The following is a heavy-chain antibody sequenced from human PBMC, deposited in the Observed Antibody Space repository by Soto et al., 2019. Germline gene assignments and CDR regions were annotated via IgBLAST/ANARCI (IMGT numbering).Heavy chain of an antibody. CDR3: ASGGGVGVAGSAAFDM. D-gene: IGHD3-3*01. V-gene: IGHV1-2*02. CDR2: INPATGAA. Sequence: QLHLVQSGAVVKKPGASVTVSCSASGYPVTAYYMHWVRQAPGRGLEWMGGINPATGAAKYTQTFRGRVTMARDTSTSTVFSGPSGLTSEDTAVFYCASGGGVGVAGSAAFDMWGQGTLVTVSS. CDR1: GYPVTAYY. J-gene: IGHJ3*02.